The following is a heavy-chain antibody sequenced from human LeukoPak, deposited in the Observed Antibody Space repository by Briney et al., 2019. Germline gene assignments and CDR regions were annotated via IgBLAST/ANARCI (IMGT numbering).Heavy chain of an antibody. Sequence: GESLKISCKGSGYSFTSYWIGWVRQMPGKDVEWMGIIYPGDSEARHSPSFRGQVTISADKSINTAYLQWSSLKASDTAMYYCARCKAVAGTINAFDFWGQGTMVTVSS. CDR2: IYPGDSEA. CDR3: ARCKAVAGTINAFDF. D-gene: IGHD6-19*01. J-gene: IGHJ3*01. CDR1: GYSFTSYW. V-gene: IGHV5-51*01.